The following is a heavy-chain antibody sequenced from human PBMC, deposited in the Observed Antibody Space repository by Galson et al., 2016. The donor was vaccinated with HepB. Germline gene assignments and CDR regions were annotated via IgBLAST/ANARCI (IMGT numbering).Heavy chain of an antibody. CDR1: GFTVSSNY. V-gene: IGHV3-53*01. D-gene: IGHD6-13*01. Sequence: SLRLSCAASGFTVSSNYMNWVRQAPGKGLEWVSVIYGGGTTYYADSVKGRFTISRDNSKNTLYLQMNSLRAKDPAVYYCARVLGGTAANTAHWGQGTLVTVSS. CDR3: ARVLGGTAANTAH. CDR2: IYGGGTT. J-gene: IGHJ4*02.